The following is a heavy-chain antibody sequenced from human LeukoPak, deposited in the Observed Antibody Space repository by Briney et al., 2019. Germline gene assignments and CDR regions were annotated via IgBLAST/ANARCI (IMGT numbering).Heavy chain of an antibody. V-gene: IGHV3-48*03. Sequence: GGSLRLSCAASGFTFSSYEMNWVRQAPGKGLEWVSYISSSGSTIYYADSVKGRFTISRDNAKNSLYLQMSSLRAEDAAVYYCARDGTAAGLYFDLWGQGTLVTVSS. CDR1: GFTFSSYE. CDR2: ISSSGSTI. CDR3: ARDGTAAGLYFDL. D-gene: IGHD6-13*01. J-gene: IGHJ4*01.